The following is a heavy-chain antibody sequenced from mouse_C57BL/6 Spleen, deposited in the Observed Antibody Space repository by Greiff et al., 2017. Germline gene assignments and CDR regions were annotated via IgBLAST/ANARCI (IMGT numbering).Heavy chain of an antibody. V-gene: IGHV1-15*01. Sequence: QVQLQQSGAELVRPGASVTLSCKASGYTFTDYEMHWVKQTPVHGLEWIGAIDPETGGTAYNQKFKGKAILTADKSSSTAYMELRSLTSEDSAVYYCTRRSLYYGNYDWFAYWGQGTLVTVSA. D-gene: IGHD2-1*01. CDR1: GYTFTDYE. CDR2: IDPETGGT. J-gene: IGHJ3*01. CDR3: TRRSLYYGNYDWFAY.